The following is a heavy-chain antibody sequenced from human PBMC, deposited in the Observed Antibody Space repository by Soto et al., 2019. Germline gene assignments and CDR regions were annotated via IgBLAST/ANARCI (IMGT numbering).Heavy chain of an antibody. CDR2: IYYTGST. J-gene: IGHJ4*02. CDR3: ARRIDCIDY. Sequence: QVQLQESGPGLVKPSETLSLTCTVSGVSITSYYWSWIRQSPGKGLEWIGYIYYTGSTNYNPSLKSRVTISVDTSTNQFSLKLSSVTAADTAVYYCARRIDCIDYWGQGTLVTVSS. CDR1: GVSITSYY. V-gene: IGHV4-59*08. D-gene: IGHD2-21*01.